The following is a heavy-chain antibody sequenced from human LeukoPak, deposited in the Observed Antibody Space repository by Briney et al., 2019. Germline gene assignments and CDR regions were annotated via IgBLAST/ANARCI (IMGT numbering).Heavy chain of an antibody. J-gene: IGHJ4*02. CDR1: GFTFSSYS. CDR3: ARDETYYYGSGIDY. D-gene: IGHD3-10*01. Sequence: PGGSLRLSRAASGFTFSSYSMNWVRQAPGKGLEWVSSISSSSSYIYYADSVKGRFTISRDNAKNSLYLQMNSLRAEDTAVYYCARDETYYYGSGIDYWGQGTLVTVSS. CDR2: ISSSSSYI. V-gene: IGHV3-21*01.